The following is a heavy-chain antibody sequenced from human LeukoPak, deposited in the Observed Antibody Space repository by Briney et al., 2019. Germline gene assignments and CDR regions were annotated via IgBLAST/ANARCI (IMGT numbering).Heavy chain of an antibody. D-gene: IGHD2-2*01. CDR2: ISAYNGNT. CDR3: AREIVVVPAALSESDYYYYYMDV. V-gene: IGHV1-18*01. Sequence: GASVKVSCKASGYTFTSYGISWVRQAPGQGLEWMGWISAYNGNTNYAQKLQGRVTMTTDTSTSTAYMELSRLRSDDTAVYYCAREIVVVPAALSESDYYYYYMDVWGKGTTVTVSS. J-gene: IGHJ6*03. CDR1: GYTFTSYG.